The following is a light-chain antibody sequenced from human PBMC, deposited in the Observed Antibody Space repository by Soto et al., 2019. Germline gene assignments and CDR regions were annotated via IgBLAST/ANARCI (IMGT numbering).Light chain of an antibody. CDR3: SSYAGAYTLVV. Sequence: QSALTQPRSVSGSPGQSVTISCTGSSSDIGGYNYVSWYQQHPGKAPKLMIYDVTKRPSGVPDRFSGSKSANTASLTISGLQTEDEADYYCSSYAGAYTLVVFGGGTKVTVL. CDR1: SSDIGGYNY. J-gene: IGLJ2*01. CDR2: DVT. V-gene: IGLV2-11*01.